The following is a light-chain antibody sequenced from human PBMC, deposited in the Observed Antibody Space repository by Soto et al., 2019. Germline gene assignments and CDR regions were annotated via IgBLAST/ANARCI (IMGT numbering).Light chain of an antibody. CDR2: RND. CDR3: ATWDDNLRGVV. J-gene: IGLJ2*01. V-gene: IGLV1-47*01. Sequence: QSVLTQPPSVSGTPGQRVTISCSGSRPNIESNFVSWYLQLPGTAPKRLIYRNDQRPSGVSVRISASKSGTSASLAISGLLSEDEADYYCATWDDNLRGVVFGGGTKLTVL. CDR1: RPNIESNF.